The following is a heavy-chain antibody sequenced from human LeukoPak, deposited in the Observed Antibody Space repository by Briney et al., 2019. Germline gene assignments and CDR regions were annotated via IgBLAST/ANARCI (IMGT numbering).Heavy chain of an antibody. CDR2: ISGSGGRT. V-gene: IGHV3-23*01. CDR1: GFIFDNYA. J-gene: IGHJ4*02. Sequence: DPGGSLRLSCAASGFIFDNYAVGWVRQAPGKGPEWASHISGSGGRTYYADSVKGRFTISRDNSKNTLYLQMDSLRVEDTAIYYCAKMEDSLGYCPYFDYWGQGTLVTVSS. D-gene: IGHD3-22*01. CDR3: AKMEDSLGYCPYFDY.